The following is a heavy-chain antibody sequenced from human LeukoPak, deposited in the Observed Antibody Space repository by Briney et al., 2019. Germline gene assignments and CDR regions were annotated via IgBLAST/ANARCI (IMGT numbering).Heavy chain of an antibody. CDR1: GYTFTSYG. CDR2: ISAYNGNT. CDR3: ARNTIFGVVIIPLDY. Sequence: ASVKVSCKASGYTFTSYGISWVRQAPGQGLEWMGWISAYNGNTNYAQKLQGRVTMTTDTSTSTAYMELRSLRPDDTAVYYCARNTIFGVVIIPLDYWGQGTLVTVSS. D-gene: IGHD3-3*01. J-gene: IGHJ4*02. V-gene: IGHV1-18*01.